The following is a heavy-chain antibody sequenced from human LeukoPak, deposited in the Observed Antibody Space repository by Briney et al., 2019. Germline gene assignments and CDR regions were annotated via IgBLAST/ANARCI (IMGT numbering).Heavy chain of an antibody. D-gene: IGHD3-3*01. Sequence: GGSLRLSCAASGFTFSSYSMNWVRQAPGKGLEWVSSIGSSSSYIYYADSVKGRFTISRDNAKNSLYLQMNSLRAEDTAVYYCARAHGITIFGVVGDYWGQGTLVTVSS. J-gene: IGHJ4*02. CDR1: GFTFSSYS. V-gene: IGHV3-21*01. CDR2: IGSSSSYI. CDR3: ARAHGITIFGVVGDY.